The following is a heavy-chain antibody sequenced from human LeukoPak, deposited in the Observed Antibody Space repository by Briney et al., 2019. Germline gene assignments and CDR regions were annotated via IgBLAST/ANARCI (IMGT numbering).Heavy chain of an antibody. V-gene: IGHV1-18*01. D-gene: IGHD3-10*01. CDR2: NSAYNGNT. Sequence: ASVKVSCKASGYTFTSYGISWVRQAPGQGLEWMGWNSAYNGNTNYAQKLQGRVTMTTDTSTSTAYMELRSLRSDDTAVYYCAGDLGRLLWFGELVWFDPWGQGTLVTVSS. CDR3: AGDLGRLLWFGELVWFDP. CDR1: GYTFTSYG. J-gene: IGHJ5*02.